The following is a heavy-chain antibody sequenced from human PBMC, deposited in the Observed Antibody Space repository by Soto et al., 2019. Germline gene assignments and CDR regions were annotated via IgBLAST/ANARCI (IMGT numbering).Heavy chain of an antibody. D-gene: IGHD4-17*01. CDR2: IIPILGIA. Sequence: QVQLVQSGAEVKKPGSSVKVSCKASGGTFSSYTISWVRQAPGQGLEWMGRIIPILGIANYAQKFQGRVTITADKSTSTAYMDLSSLRSEDTAVYYCARDRTTVNTISSTLDYWGQGTLVTVSS. CDR1: GGTFSSYT. CDR3: ARDRTTVNTISSTLDY. V-gene: IGHV1-69*08. J-gene: IGHJ4*02.